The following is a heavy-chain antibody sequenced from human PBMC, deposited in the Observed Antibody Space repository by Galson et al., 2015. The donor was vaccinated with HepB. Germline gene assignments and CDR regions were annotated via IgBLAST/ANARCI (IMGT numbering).Heavy chain of an antibody. CDR2: IVVGSGNT. J-gene: IGHJ4*02. D-gene: IGHD3-9*01. V-gene: IGHV1-58*02. CDR3: AATYYDILTGYLDQSRFDY. Sequence: SVKVSCKASGFTFTSSAIQWVRQARGQRLEWIGWIVVGSGNTNYAQKFQERVTITRDMSTSTAYMELSSLRSEGTAVYYCAATYYDILTGYLDQSRFDYWGQGTLVTVSS. CDR1: GFTFTSSA.